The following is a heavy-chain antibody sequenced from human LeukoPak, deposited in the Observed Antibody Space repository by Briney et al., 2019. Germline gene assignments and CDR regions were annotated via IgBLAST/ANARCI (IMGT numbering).Heavy chain of an antibody. CDR3: ARQTEYSSSWNLIYYCYYYMDV. V-gene: IGHV4-4*09. CDR1: GGSISSYY. Sequence: SETLSLTCTVSGGSISSYYWSWIRQPPGKGLEWIGYIYTSGSTNYNPSLKSRVTISVDTPKNQFSLKLSSVTAADTAVYYCARQTEYSSSWNLIYYCYYYMDVWGKGTTVTVSS. CDR2: IYTSGST. D-gene: IGHD6-6*01. J-gene: IGHJ6*03.